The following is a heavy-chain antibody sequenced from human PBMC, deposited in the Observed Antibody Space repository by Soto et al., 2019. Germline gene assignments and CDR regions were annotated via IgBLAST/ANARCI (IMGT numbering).Heavy chain of an antibody. CDR2: IHPSGGGT. V-gene: IGHV1-46*02. J-gene: IGHJ4*02. CDR1: GYTFNSYD. D-gene: IGHD2-21*02. Sequence: ASVKVSCKASGYTFNSYDISWLRQAPGQALEWMGVIHPSGGGTTYAQKFLGRVTVTRDTSTTTVFMELSSLRSDDTAVYYCARGAHIAVVTASFDYWGKGTLVTVSS. CDR3: ARGAHIAVVTASFDY.